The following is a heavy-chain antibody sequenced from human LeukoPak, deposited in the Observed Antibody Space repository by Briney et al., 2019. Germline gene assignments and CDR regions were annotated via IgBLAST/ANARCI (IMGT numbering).Heavy chain of an antibody. V-gene: IGHV4-34*01. D-gene: IGHD3/OR15-3a*01. CDR2: INHSGST. Sequence: SETLSLTCAVYGESFSGYYWSWIRQPPGKGLEWIGEINHSGSTNYNPSLKSRVTVSIDTSKNQFSLKLTSVTAADTAVYYCARQTGSGLFILPGGQGTLVTVSS. CDR3: ARQTGSGLFILP. CDR1: GESFSGYY. J-gene: IGHJ4*02.